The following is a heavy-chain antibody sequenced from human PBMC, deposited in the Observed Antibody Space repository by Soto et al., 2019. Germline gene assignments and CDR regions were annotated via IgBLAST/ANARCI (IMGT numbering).Heavy chain of an antibody. Sequence: PSETLSLTCTVSGGSISSYYWSWIRQPPGKGLEWIGYIYYSGSTNYNPSLKSRVTISVDTSKNQFSLKLSSVTAADTAVYYCARARRGSYGSGSLFDYWGQGTLVTVSS. V-gene: IGHV4-59*12. J-gene: IGHJ4*02. CDR1: GGSISSYY. CDR2: IYYSGST. CDR3: ARARRGSYGSGSLFDY. D-gene: IGHD3-10*01.